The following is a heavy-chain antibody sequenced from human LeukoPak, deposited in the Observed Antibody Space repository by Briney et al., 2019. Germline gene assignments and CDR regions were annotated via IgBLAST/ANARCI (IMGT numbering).Heavy chain of an antibody. CDR3: ATTYMVRGVIIGPFDY. V-gene: IGHV4-59*08. CDR2: IYYSGST. Sequence: SETLSLTCTVSGGSISSYYWSWIRQPPGKGLEWIGYIYYSGSTNYNPSLKGRVTISVDTSKNQFSLKLSSVTAADTAVYYCATTYMVRGVIIGPFDYWGQGTLVTVSS. J-gene: IGHJ4*02. D-gene: IGHD3-10*01. CDR1: GGSISSYY.